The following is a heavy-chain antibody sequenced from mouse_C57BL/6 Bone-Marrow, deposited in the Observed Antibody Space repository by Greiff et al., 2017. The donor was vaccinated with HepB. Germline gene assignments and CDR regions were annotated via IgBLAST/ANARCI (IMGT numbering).Heavy chain of an antibody. Sequence: VMLVESGPGLVAPSQSLSITCTVSGFSLTSYGVDWVRQPPGKGLEWLGVIWGGGSTNYNSALMSRLSISKDNSKSQVFLKMNSLQTDDTAKYYCAKHSRAFDYYGSSDYFDYWGQGTTLTVSS. D-gene: IGHD1-1*01. CDR1: GFSLTSYG. V-gene: IGHV2-9*01. CDR2: IWGGGST. J-gene: IGHJ2*01. CDR3: AKHSRAFDYYGSSDYFDY.